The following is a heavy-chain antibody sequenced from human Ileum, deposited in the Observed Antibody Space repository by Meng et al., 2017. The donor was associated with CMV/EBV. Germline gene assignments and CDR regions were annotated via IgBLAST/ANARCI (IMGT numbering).Heavy chain of an antibody. D-gene: IGHD3-22*01. CDR1: GYTFTSYD. Sequence: ASVKVSCKASGYTFTSYDINWVRQATGQGLEWMGWMNPNSGNTGYAQKFQGRVTITRNTSISTAYMELSSLSSEDTAVYYCARAGASSGYYYEYYYYGMDVWGQGTTVTVSS. CDR3: ARAGASSGYYYEYYYYGMDV. CDR2: MNPNSGNT. J-gene: IGHJ6*02. V-gene: IGHV1-8*03.